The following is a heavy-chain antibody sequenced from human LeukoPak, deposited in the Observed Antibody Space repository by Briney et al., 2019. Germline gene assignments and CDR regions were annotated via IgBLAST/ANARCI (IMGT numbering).Heavy chain of an antibody. CDR2: IYTSGST. CDR1: GGSISSYY. Sequence: SETLSLTCAVSGGSISSYYWSWIRQPAGKGLEWIGRIYTSGSTNYNPSLKSRVTMSVDTSKNQFSLKLSSVTAADTAVYYCARECTNGVCYDYWGQGTLVTVSS. D-gene: IGHD2-8*01. J-gene: IGHJ4*02. V-gene: IGHV4-4*07. CDR3: ARECTNGVCYDY.